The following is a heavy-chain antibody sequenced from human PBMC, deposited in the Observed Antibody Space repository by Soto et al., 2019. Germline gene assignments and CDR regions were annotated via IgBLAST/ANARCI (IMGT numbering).Heavy chain of an antibody. J-gene: IGHJ5*02. CDR2: IYDSGAT. V-gene: IGHV4-61*01. CDR3: ARDWGPYWFDP. Sequence: PSETLSLTCTVSGGSLSGVSYYWNWIRQPPGKQMEWIGYIYDSGATKYNPSLKSRVTISQDTSKNQFSLKMNSVTPSDTAVYYCARDWGPYWFDPWGQGILVTASS. D-gene: IGHD3-16*01. CDR1: GGSLSGVSYY.